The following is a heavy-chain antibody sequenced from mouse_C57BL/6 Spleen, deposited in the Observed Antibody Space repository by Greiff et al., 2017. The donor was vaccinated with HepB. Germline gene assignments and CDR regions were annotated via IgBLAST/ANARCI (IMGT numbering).Heavy chain of an antibody. J-gene: IGHJ1*03. Sequence: VKLMESGAELVRPGASVKLSCKASGYTFTDYYINWVKQRPGQGLEWIARIYPGSGNTYYNEKFKGKATLTAEKSSSTAYMQLSSLTSEDSAVYFCARRTGSGYWYFDVWGTGTTVTVSS. V-gene: IGHV1-76*01. CDR2: IYPGSGNT. CDR3: ARRTGSGYWYFDV. D-gene: IGHD4-1*01. CDR1: GYTFTDYY.